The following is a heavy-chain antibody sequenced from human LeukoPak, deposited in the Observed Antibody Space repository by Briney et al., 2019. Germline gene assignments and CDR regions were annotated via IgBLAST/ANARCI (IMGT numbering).Heavy chain of an antibody. J-gene: IGHJ4*02. Sequence: ASVKVSCKASGYTFTAYYMHWVRQAPGQGLEWMGWINPNSGGTNYAQKFQGRVTMTRDTSLSTAYMELSRLRSDDTAVYYCARAPQQQLVLFEYYFDYWGQGTLVTVSS. CDR2: INPNSGGT. CDR3: ARAPQQQLVLFEYYFDY. V-gene: IGHV1-2*02. CDR1: GYTFTAYY. D-gene: IGHD6-13*01.